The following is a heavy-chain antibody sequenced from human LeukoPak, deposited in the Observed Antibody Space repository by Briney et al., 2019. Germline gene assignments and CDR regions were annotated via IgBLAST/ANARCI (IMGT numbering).Heavy chain of an antibody. Sequence: SETQSLTCIVSGGSITSSSYYWGWIRQPPGRGLEWIGSIYYSGSTYYRPSLKSRVTISVDTSKSQFYLKLSSVTAADTAVYYCARGVIVVVPAAYMDVWGKGTTVTVSS. CDR2: IYYSGST. CDR1: GGSITSSSYY. J-gene: IGHJ6*03. CDR3: ARGVIVVVPAAYMDV. V-gene: IGHV4-39*01. D-gene: IGHD2-2*01.